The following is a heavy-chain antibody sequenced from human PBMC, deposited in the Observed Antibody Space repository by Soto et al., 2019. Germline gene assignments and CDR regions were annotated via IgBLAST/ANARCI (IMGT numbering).Heavy chain of an antibody. D-gene: IGHD3-22*01. CDR1: GYTFTSHD. CDR3: ARVAAYYDSSGYIRHFDR. CDR2: INPSGGST. Sequence: ASVKVSCKASGYTFTSHDMHWVLQAPGQGLEWMGIINPSGGSTSYAQKFQGRVTMTRDTSTSTVYMELSSLRSEDTAVYYCARVAAYYDSSGYIRHFDRWGQGTLVTVSS. V-gene: IGHV1-46*01. J-gene: IGHJ5*02.